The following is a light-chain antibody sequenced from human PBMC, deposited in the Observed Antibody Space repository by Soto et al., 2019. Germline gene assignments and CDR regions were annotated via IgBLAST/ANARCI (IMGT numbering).Light chain of an antibody. CDR3: QQYSSWPLT. V-gene: IGKV3-15*01. J-gene: IGKJ4*01. Sequence: EIVMTQSPATLSVSSGERATLSCRASQSIASNLAWYQQKPGQPPRLLIYGASTRATGIPARFGGSVSGTEFTLTITSLQSEDFAVYYCQQYSSWPLTFGGGTKVEIK. CDR2: GAS. CDR1: QSIASN.